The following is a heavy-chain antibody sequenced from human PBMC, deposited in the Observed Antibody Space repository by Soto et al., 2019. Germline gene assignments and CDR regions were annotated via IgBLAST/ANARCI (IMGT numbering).Heavy chain of an antibody. J-gene: IGHJ4*02. V-gene: IGHV3-48*01. CDR3: AKGADQTITIFGVAPGYYFDY. D-gene: IGHD3-3*01. CDR2: ISSSSSTI. Sequence: GGSLRLSCAASGFTFSSYSMNWVRQAPGKGLEWVSDISSSSSTIYYADSVKGRFTISRDNAKNTLYLQMNSLRAEDTAEYYGAKGADQTITIFGVAPGYYFDYWGQGTLVTVSS. CDR1: GFTFSSYS.